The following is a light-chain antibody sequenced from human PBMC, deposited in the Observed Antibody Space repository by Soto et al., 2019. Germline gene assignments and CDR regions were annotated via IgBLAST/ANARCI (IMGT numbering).Light chain of an antibody. CDR2: DAS. Sequence: EIVLTQSPATLSLFPGERATLSCRASQNVNSYLAWYQQRPGQAPRLVIYDASNRATGVPARFSGSGSGTDFILTISSLEPEDFAVYYCQQRNNWLGGTFGQGTKVEIK. CDR3: QQRNNWLGGT. V-gene: IGKV3-11*01. J-gene: IGKJ1*01. CDR1: QNVNSY.